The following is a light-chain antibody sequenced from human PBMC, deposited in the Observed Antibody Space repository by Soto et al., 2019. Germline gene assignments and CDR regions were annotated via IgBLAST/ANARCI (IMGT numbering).Light chain of an antibody. V-gene: IGKV1-27*01. J-gene: IGKJ4*01. CDR2: AAS. Sequence: DIQMTQSPSSLSASVGGRVTITCRASQGISTYLAWYQQKPGKVPKLLIYAASTLQSGVPSRFSGSGSGTEFTLPISSLQPEDVATYYCQQYNSAPLTFGGGTKVEIK. CDR3: QQYNSAPLT. CDR1: QGISTY.